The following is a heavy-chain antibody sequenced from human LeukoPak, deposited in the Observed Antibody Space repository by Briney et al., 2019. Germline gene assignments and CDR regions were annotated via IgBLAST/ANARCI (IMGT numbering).Heavy chain of an antibody. Sequence: SETLSLTCTVSGGXISSYYWSWIRQPPGKGLEWLGYIYYSGSTNYNPSLKSRVTISVDTSKNQFSLRLSSVTAADTAVYFCARHDYSNYPSFDYWGQGTLVTVSS. J-gene: IGHJ4*02. CDR3: ARHDYSNYPSFDY. CDR1: GGXISSYY. CDR2: IYYSGST. D-gene: IGHD4-11*01. V-gene: IGHV4-59*08.